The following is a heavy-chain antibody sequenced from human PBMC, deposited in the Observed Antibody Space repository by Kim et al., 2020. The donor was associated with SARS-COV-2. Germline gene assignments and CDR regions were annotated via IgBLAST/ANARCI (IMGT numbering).Heavy chain of an antibody. J-gene: IGHJ4*02. Sequence: YYADSVKGRFTISRDNAKNSLYLQMNSLRAEDMAVYYCASLYGSGSYNIYWGQGTLVTVSS. V-gene: IGHV3-21*01. CDR3: ASLYGSGSYNIY. D-gene: IGHD3-10*01.